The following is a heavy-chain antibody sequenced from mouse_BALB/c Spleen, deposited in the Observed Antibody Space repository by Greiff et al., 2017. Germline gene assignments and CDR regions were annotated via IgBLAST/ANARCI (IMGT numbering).Heavy chain of an antibody. D-gene: IGHD2-4*01. V-gene: IGHV1-14*01. J-gene: IGHJ2*01. CDR3: ARLGGIYYDYDGYFDY. Sequence: EVQLQQSGPELVKPGASVKMSCKASGYTFTSYVMHWVKQKPGQGLAWTRYINPYNDGTKYNEKFKGKATLTSDKSSSTAYMELSSLTSEDSAVYYCARLGGIYYDYDGYFDYWGQGTTLTVSS. CDR1: GYTFTSYV. CDR2: INPYNDGT.